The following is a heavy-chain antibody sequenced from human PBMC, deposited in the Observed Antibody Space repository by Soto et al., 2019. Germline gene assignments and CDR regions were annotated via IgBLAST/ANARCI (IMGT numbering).Heavy chain of an antibody. D-gene: IGHD6-13*01. J-gene: IGHJ6*02. CDR1: GASVNSVSYY. V-gene: IGHV4-61*01. Sequence: SETLSLTCTVSGASVNSVSYYWSWIRQPPGKGLEWIGYIYYSGTTNYNPSLKSRVTISVDTSNNQFSLKLSSVTAADTAVYYCARDPVQASSSSLGGSYYYGMDVWGQGTTATVSS. CDR3: ARDPVQASSSSLGGSYYYGMDV. CDR2: IYYSGTT.